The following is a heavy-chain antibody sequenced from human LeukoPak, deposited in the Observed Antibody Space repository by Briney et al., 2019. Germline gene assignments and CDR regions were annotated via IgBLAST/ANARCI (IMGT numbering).Heavy chain of an antibody. V-gene: IGHV1-2*02. CDR2: INPNSGGT. Sequence: GASVKVSCKASGYTFTGYYMHWVRQAPGQGLEWMGWINPNSGGTNYAQKFQGRVTMTRDTSISTAYMELSRLRSDDTAVYYCARELPHYTGPSLDAFDIWGQGTMVTVSS. J-gene: IGHJ3*02. CDR1: GYTFTGYY. CDR3: ARELPHYTGPSLDAFDI. D-gene: IGHD2-2*02.